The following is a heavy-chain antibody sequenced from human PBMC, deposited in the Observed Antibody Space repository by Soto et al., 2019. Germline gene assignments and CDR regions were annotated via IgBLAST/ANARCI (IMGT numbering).Heavy chain of an antibody. CDR1: GASLSGYS. D-gene: IGHD2-2*01. CDR3: VGLCRGTSCTDF. J-gene: IGHJ4*02. V-gene: IGHV4-34*01. Sequence: SETLSLTCAVYGASLSGYSWSWIRQPPGKGLEWIGEINGSGNTNYNPSLKSRVTISEGSSRNQVSLTLTSVTAADTAVYYCVGLCRGTSCTDFWGQGTLVTVSS. CDR2: INGSGNT.